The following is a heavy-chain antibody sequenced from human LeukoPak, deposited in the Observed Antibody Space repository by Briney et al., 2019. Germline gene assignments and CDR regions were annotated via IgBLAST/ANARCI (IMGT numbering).Heavy chain of an antibody. CDR2: ISGDSSTI. CDR3: AKDLLWFGELLPSPDY. CDR1: GFTFSSYK. Sequence: GGSLRLSCVVSGFTFSSYKMNWVRQAPGKGLEWVSAISGDSSTIYYADSVKGRFIISRDNAKNSLFLQMNSLRAEDTAVYYCAKDLLWFGELLPSPDYWGQGTLVTVSS. J-gene: IGHJ4*02. V-gene: IGHV3-48*01. D-gene: IGHD3-10*01.